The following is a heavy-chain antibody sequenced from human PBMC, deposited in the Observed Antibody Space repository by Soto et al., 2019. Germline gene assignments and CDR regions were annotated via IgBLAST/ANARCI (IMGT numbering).Heavy chain of an antibody. Sequence: GGSLRLSCAASGFIFKMYWMHWVRQSPGKGLVWISRIYNDGTYSDYADSVRGRFTISRDNVNDTLYLQMNNLRAEDSGLYYCTRGPRPISPGTGAYWGQAPQLTV. V-gene: IGHV3-74*01. CDR2: IYNDGTYS. CDR3: TRGPRPISPGTGAY. D-gene: IGHD3-10*01. CDR1: GFIFKMYW. J-gene: IGHJ4*02.